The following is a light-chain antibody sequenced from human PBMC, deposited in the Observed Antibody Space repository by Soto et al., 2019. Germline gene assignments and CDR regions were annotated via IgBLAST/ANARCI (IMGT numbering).Light chain of an antibody. CDR2: DAS. CDR3: QQRSNWPPA. J-gene: IGKJ1*01. V-gene: IGKV3-11*01. CDR1: QSVSTY. Sequence: ILMTQSPSTLSFSPLEIFTLSCRASQSVSTYLAWYQQKPGQAPRLXIYDASNRATGIPARFSGSGSGTDFTLTISSLEPEDFAVYYCQQRSNWPPAFGQGTKVDIK.